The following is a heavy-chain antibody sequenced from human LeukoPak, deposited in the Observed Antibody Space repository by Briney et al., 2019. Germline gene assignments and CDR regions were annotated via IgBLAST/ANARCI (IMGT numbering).Heavy chain of an antibody. CDR1: GFTFSSYS. V-gene: IGHV3-21*01. Sequence: GGSLRLSCAASGFTFSSYSMNWVRQAPGKGLEWVSSTSSSSSYIYYADSVKGRFTISRDNAKNSLYLQMNSLRAEDTAVYYCARDLFDCSGGSCYSALDYWGQGTTVTVSS. J-gene: IGHJ4*02. CDR3: ARDLFDCSGGSCYSALDY. CDR2: TSSSSSYI. D-gene: IGHD2-15*01.